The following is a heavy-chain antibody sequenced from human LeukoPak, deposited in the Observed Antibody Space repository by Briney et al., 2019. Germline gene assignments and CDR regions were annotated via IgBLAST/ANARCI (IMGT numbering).Heavy chain of an antibody. J-gene: IGHJ4*02. CDR3: AKDSRVYTSSSPGEYFDF. D-gene: IGHD6-6*01. CDR2: ISYDGGIE. V-gene: IGHV3-30*18. CDR1: GFTFSDYG. Sequence: PGRSLRLSCAASGFTFSDYGMHWVRQAPGKGLEWVAVISYDGGIEYYVDSVKGRFTISRDSSKNTLYLQLNSLRPEDTAVYYCAKDSRVYTSSSPGEYFDFWGQGTLVTVSS.